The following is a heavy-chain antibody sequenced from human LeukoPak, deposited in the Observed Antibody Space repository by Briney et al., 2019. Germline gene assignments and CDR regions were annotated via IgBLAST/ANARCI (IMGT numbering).Heavy chain of an antibody. J-gene: IGHJ4*02. D-gene: IGHD3-22*01. Sequence: SQTLSLTCAISGDSVSSNSAAWNWIRQSPSRGLEWLGRAYYRSKWYNDYAVSVKSRITINPDTSKNQFSLQLNSVTPEDTAVYYCARVGFYDSRGYLHYYFDYWGQGTLVTVSS. V-gene: IGHV6-1*01. CDR3: ARVGFYDSRGYLHYYFDY. CDR2: AYYRSKWYN. CDR1: GDSVSSNSAA.